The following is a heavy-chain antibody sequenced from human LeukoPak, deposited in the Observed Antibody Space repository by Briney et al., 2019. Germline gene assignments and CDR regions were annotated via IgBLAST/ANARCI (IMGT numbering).Heavy chain of an antibody. V-gene: IGHV3-33*01. Sequence: PGGSLRLSCAASGFTFSSYGMHWVRQAPGKGLEWVAVIWYDGSNKYYADSVKGRFTISRDNSKNTLYLQMNSLRAEDTAVYYCARDYYDSSGYYVYYYYYGMDVWGQGTTVTVSS. CDR3: ARDYYDSSGYYVYYYYYGMDV. J-gene: IGHJ6*02. CDR1: GFTFSSYG. CDR2: IWYDGSNK. D-gene: IGHD3-22*01.